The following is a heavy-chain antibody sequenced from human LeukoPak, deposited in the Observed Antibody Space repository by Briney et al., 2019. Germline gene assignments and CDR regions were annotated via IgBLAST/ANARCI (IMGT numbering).Heavy chain of an antibody. CDR3: AKGPSGIVVVPGDY. D-gene: IGHD2-2*01. CDR2: ISSSSSYI. Sequence: GGSLRLSCAASGFTFSSYSMNWVRQAPGKGLEWVSSISSSSSYIYYADSVKGRFTISRDNAKNSLYLQMNSLRAEDTAVYYCAKGPSGIVVVPGDYWGQGTLVTVSS. J-gene: IGHJ4*02. V-gene: IGHV3-21*04. CDR1: GFTFSSYS.